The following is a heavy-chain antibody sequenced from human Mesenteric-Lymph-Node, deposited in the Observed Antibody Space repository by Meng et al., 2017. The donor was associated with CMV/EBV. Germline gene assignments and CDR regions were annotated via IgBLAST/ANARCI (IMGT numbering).Heavy chain of an antibody. CDR2: IIPIFGTT. CDR1: GYTFTGYY. CDR3: ARDSRAYNIPENYFNY. Sequence: SVKVSCKASGYTFTGYYMHWVRQAPGQGLEWMGGIIPIFGTTHYAQKFQGRVTISTDESTSTAYMELSSLKSEDTAIYYCARDSRAYNIPENYFNYWGQGTLVTVSS. D-gene: IGHD1-1*01. V-gene: IGHV1-69*05. J-gene: IGHJ4*02.